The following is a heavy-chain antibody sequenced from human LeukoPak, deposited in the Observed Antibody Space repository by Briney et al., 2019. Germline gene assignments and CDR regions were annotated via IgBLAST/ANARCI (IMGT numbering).Heavy chain of an antibody. CDR1: GFTFSSYA. Sequence: TGGSLRLSCAASGFTFSSYAMSWVRQAPGKGLEWVANIKQDRSEKYYVDSVKGRFTISRDNAKNSLYLQMNSLRAEDTAVYYCAREVGATNAFDIWGQGTMVTVSS. J-gene: IGHJ3*02. CDR2: IKQDRSEK. CDR3: AREVGATNAFDI. D-gene: IGHD1-26*01. V-gene: IGHV3-7*04.